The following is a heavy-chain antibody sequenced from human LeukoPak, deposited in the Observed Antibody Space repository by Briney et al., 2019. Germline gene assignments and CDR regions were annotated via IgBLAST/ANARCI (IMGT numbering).Heavy chain of an antibody. Sequence: PGGSLRLSCAASGFTFSSYSMNWVRQAPGKGLEWVSSISSSSSYIYYADSVKGRFTISRDNAKNSLYLQMNSLRAEDTAVYYCARDLAAAGTPDYWGQGTLVTVSS. CDR3: ARDLAAAGTPDY. CDR2: ISSSSSYI. CDR1: GFTFSSYS. V-gene: IGHV3-21*01. D-gene: IGHD6-13*01. J-gene: IGHJ4*02.